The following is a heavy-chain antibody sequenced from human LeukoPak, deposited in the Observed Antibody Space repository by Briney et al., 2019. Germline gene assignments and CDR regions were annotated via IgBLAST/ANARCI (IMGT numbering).Heavy chain of an antibody. CDR2: MNPNSGNT. Sequence: GASVKVSCKASGHTFTSYDINWVRQATGQGLEWMGWMNPNSGNTGYAQKFQGRVTMTRDTSISTAYMELSRLRSDDTAVYYCARDRTYCSGGSCSPDAFDIWGQGTMVTVSS. CDR1: GHTFTSYD. J-gene: IGHJ3*02. D-gene: IGHD2-15*01. CDR3: ARDRTYCSGGSCSPDAFDI. V-gene: IGHV1-8*01.